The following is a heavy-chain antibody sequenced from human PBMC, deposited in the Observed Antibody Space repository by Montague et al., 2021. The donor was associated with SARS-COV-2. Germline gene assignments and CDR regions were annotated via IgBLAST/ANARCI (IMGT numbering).Heavy chain of an antibody. Sequence: SLSLSSSASGFTFTDYTMNWVRQVPGKGLEWVSGINWNGGDTGYADSVKGRFTISRGNAKNSLYLQMNSLRDEDTAFYYCARVKVGATIDYWGQGTLVTVSS. D-gene: IGHD1-26*01. CDR3: ARVKVGATIDY. J-gene: IGHJ4*02. CDR1: GFTFTDYT. CDR2: INWNGGDT. V-gene: IGHV3-20*03.